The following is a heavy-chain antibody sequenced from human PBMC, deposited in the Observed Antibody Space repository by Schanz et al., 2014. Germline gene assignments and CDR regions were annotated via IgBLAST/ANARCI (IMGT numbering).Heavy chain of an antibody. J-gene: IGHJ4*02. V-gene: IGHV1-18*01. CDR2: ISAYNGNT. CDR1: GYIFINSG. CDR3: ARDAADFYDILTEEDY. Sequence: QVQLVQSGAEVKKPGASVKVSCKASGYIFINSGISWVRQAPGQGLEWMGWISAYNGNTKYPQKLQDRVTMTTDTSTSTAYMELRSLRSDDTAVYYCARDAADFYDILTEEDYWGQGTLVTVSS. D-gene: IGHD3-9*01.